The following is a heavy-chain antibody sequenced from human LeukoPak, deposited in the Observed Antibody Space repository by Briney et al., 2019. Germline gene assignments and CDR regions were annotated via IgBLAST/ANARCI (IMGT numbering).Heavy chain of an antibody. D-gene: IGHD3-22*01. V-gene: IGHV4-39*07. CDR1: GGSIRSSPYY. Sequence: PSETLSLTCTVSGGSIRSSPYYWGWVRQPPGKGLEWIGRIYASGSTNYNPSLKSRVTMSVDTSKNQFSLKLSSVTAADTAVYYCARDIPYYYDSSGPYYFDYWGQGTLVTVSS. CDR3: ARDIPYYYDSSGPYYFDY. CDR2: IYASGST. J-gene: IGHJ4*02.